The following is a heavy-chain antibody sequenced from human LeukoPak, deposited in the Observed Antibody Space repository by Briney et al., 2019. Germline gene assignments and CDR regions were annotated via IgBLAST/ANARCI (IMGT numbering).Heavy chain of an antibody. D-gene: IGHD4-17*01. CDR2: IYYSGST. CDR1: GGSISSSSYY. Sequence: SETLSLTCTVSGGSISSSSYYWGWIRQPPGKGLEWIGSIYYSGSTYYNPSLKSRVTISVDTSKNQFSLKLSSVTAADTAVYYCATGGDGDPLDYWGQGTLVTVSS. J-gene: IGHJ4*02. V-gene: IGHV4-39*07. CDR3: ATGGDGDPLDY.